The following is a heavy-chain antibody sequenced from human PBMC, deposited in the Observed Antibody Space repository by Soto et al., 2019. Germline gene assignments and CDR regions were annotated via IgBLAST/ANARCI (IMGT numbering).Heavy chain of an antibody. Sequence: SVKVSCTASGCTFSIYTISWVRQAPGQGLEWMGRIIPILGIANYAQKFQGRVTITADKSTSTAYMELSSLRSEDTAVYYCAILREMPYYFDYWGQGTLVTVSS. CDR3: AILREMPYYFDY. CDR1: GCTFSIYT. D-gene: IGHD2-2*01. V-gene: IGHV1-69*02. J-gene: IGHJ4*02. CDR2: IIPILGIA.